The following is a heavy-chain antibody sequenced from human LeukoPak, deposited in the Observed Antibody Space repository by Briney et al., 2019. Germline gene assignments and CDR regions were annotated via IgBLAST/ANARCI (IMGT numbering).Heavy chain of an antibody. CDR3: ARDRFLSSDYYDSSGYSEPMPSDYYYMDV. V-gene: IGHV4-4*07. Sequence: SETLSLTCTVSGGSISSYYWSWIRQPAGKGLEWIGRIYTSGSTTYNPSLKSRVTMSVDTSKYQFSLKLSSVTAADTAVYYCARDRFLSSDYYDSSGYSEPMPSDYYYMDVWGKGTTVTVSS. CDR2: IYTSGST. D-gene: IGHD3-22*01. CDR1: GGSISSYY. J-gene: IGHJ6*03.